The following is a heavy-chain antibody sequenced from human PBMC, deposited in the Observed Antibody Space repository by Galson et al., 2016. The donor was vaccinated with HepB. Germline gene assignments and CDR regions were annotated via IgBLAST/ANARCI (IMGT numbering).Heavy chain of an antibody. CDR3: ARDTWTWN. Sequence: SLRLSCAASGFTVSTNYMSWVRQAPGKGLEWVSVIYGGGSTTYADSVKGRFTISRHNSKNTLYLQMNSLRAEDTAVYYCARDTWTWNGGQGTRVTVSS. D-gene: IGHD3/OR15-3a*01. CDR1: GFTVSTNY. CDR2: IYGGGST. J-gene: IGHJ4*02. V-gene: IGHV3-66*01.